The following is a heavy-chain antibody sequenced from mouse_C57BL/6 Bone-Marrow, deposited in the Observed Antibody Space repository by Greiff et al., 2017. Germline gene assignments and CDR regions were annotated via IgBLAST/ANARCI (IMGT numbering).Heavy chain of an antibody. CDR3: ARGDPPFDY. CDR1: GFTFSSYA. V-gene: IGHV5-4*03. J-gene: IGHJ2*01. Sequence: EVKVVESGGGLVKPGGSLKLSCAASGFTFSSYAMSWVRQTPEKRLEWVATISDGGSYTYYPDNVKGRFTISRDNAKNNLYLQMSHLKSEDTAMYYCARGDPPFDYWGQGTTLTVSS. CDR2: ISDGGSYT.